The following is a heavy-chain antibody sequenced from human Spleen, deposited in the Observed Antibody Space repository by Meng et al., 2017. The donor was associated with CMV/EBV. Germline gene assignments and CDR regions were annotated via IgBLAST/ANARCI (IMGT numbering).Heavy chain of an antibody. CDR3: AVVGATTSFDY. V-gene: IGHV3-74*01. D-gene: IGHD1-26*01. Sequence: SCAASGFTFSSYWMHWVRQAPGKGLVWVSRINSDGSSTSYADSVKGRFTISRDNAKNTLYLQMNSLRAEDTAVYYCAVVGATTSFDYWDQGTLVTVSS. J-gene: IGHJ4*02. CDR2: INSDGSST. CDR1: GFTFSSYW.